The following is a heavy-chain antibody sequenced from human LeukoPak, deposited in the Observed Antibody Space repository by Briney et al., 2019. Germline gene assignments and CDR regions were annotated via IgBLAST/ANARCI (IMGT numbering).Heavy chain of an antibody. D-gene: IGHD6-6*01. CDR3: ARDSPPQYASSSAGFDY. CDR1: GDSIRNYY. J-gene: IGHJ4*02. Sequence: SETLSLTCTVSGDSIRNYYWSWIRQPPGKGLEWIGYIYYRGNTNYNPSLKSRVIISIDTSKNQFSLKMGSVTAADTAVYFCARDSPPQYASSSAGFDYWGQGTLVTVSS. V-gene: IGHV4-59*01. CDR2: IYYRGNT.